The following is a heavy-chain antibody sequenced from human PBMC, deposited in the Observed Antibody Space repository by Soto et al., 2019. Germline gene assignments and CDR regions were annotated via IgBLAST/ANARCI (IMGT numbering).Heavy chain of an antibody. J-gene: IGHJ4*02. Sequence: QVQLVESGGGVVQPGRSLRLSSAASGFTFSLYVMHWVRQAPGKGLEWVAVMAYDGNREYYGDSVKGRFFVSRDNSKNTLYLQMNSLGPEDTAVYYCARVGGSFYGSWDSWGQGALVTVSS. CDR1: GFTFSLYV. V-gene: IGHV3-30-3*01. D-gene: IGHD1-26*01. CDR2: MAYDGNRE. CDR3: ARVGGSFYGSWDS.